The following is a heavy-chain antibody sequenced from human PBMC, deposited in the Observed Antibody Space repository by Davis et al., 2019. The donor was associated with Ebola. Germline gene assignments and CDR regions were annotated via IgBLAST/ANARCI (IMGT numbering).Heavy chain of an antibody. D-gene: IGHD4-17*01. CDR2: INTNTGNP. Sequence: AASVKVSCKASGYTFTSYAMNWVRQAPGQGLEWMGWINTNTGNPTYAQGFTGRFVFSLDTSVTTAYLQISSLKADDSAMYYCARGDYVGHYWGQGTLVTVSS. J-gene: IGHJ4*02. V-gene: IGHV7-4-1*02. CDR1: GYTFTSYA. CDR3: ARGDYVGHY.